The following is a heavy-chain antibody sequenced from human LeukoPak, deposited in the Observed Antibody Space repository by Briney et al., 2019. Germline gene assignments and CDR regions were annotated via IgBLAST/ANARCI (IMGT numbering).Heavy chain of an antibody. V-gene: IGHV3-7*01. J-gene: IGHJ1*01. CDR2: IKQDGNEK. D-gene: IGHD3-9*01. Sequence: PGGSLRLSCAASGFTFSSYSMNWVRQAPGKGLEWVANIKQDGNEKYYVDSVKGRFTISRDNAKNSLYLQMNSLRAEDTAVYYCARGGALRYFDWLLYLSAEYFQHWGQGTLVTVSS. CDR1: GFTFSSYS. CDR3: ARGGALRYFDWLLYLSAEYFQH.